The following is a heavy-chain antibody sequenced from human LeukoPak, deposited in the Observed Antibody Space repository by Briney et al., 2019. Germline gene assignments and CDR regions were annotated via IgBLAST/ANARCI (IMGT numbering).Heavy chain of an antibody. CDR2: IYYSGST. CDR1: GGSISSGGYY. CDR3: ARGGYCSSTSCQIFDY. J-gene: IGHJ4*02. V-gene: IGHV4-31*03. D-gene: IGHD2-2*01. Sequence: SQTLSLTCTVSGGSISSGGYYWSWIRQHPGKGLEWIGYIYYSGSTYYNPSLKSRVTISVDTSKNQFSLKLSSVTAAATAVYYCARGGYCSSTSCQIFDYWGQGTLVTVSS.